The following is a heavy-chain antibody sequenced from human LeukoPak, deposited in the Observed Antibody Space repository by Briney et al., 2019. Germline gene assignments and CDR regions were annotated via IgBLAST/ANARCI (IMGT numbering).Heavy chain of an antibody. D-gene: IGHD2/OR15-2a*01. CDR2: INTNTGNP. V-gene: IGHV7-4-1*02. Sequence: ASVKVSCKASGYTFTRYAMNWVRQAPGQGLEWMGWINTNTGNPTYAQGFTGRFVFSLDTSVSTAYLQISSLKAEDTAVYYCARDRSGAYSFEGSAYQSSGAVHYYYMDVWGKGTTVTVSS. CDR3: ARDRSGAYSFEGSAYQSSGAVHYYYMDV. J-gene: IGHJ6*03. CDR1: GYTFTRYA.